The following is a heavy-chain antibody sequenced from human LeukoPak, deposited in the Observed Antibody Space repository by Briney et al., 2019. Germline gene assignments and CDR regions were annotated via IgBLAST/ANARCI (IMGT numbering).Heavy chain of an antibody. CDR1: GFTVSSNY. Sequence: GGSPRLSCAASGFTVSSNYMSWVRQAPGKGLEWVSFTYSGGSTYFADSVKGRFTISRDNSKNTLYLQMNSLRAEDTAVYYCARVGAVGGVFRAFDPWGQGTMVTVSS. D-gene: IGHD3-16*01. CDR3: ARVGAVGGVFRAFDP. V-gene: IGHV3-66*01. J-gene: IGHJ3*01. CDR2: TYSGGST.